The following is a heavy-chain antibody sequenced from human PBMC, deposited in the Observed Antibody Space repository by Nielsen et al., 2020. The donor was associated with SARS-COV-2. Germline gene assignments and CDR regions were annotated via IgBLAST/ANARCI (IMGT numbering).Heavy chain of an antibody. Sequence: GESLKISCAASGFTFSSYAMSWVRQAPGKGLEWVAVISYDGSNKYYADSVKGRFTISRDNSKNTLYLQMNSLRAEDTAVYYCARDMVRGVIISHYYYYYGMDVWGQGTTVTVSS. V-gene: IGHV3-30-3*01. CDR1: GFTFSSYA. J-gene: IGHJ6*02. CDR3: ARDMVRGVIISHYYYYYGMDV. CDR2: ISYDGSNK. D-gene: IGHD3-10*01.